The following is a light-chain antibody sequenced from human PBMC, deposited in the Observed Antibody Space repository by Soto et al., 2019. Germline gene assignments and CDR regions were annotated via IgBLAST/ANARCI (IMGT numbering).Light chain of an antibody. J-gene: IGLJ2*01. CDR1: SSDVGGYNY. CDR2: EVS. V-gene: IGLV2-8*01. CDR3: SSYAGSNNLV. Sequence: QSALTQPPSASGSPGQSVTISCTGTSSDVGGYNYVSWYQQHPGKAPKLMIYEVSKRPSGVPDRFSGSKSGNTASLTVSGLQDEDAADYYCSSYAGSNNLVFGGGTKLTVL.